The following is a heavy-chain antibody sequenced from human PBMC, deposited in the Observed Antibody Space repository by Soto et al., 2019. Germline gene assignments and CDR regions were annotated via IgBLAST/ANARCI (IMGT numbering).Heavy chain of an antibody. D-gene: IGHD3-10*01. CDR1: GFIFSSYW. Sequence: PGGSLILSCEASGFIFSSYWMSWVRQAPGKGLEWVAVISYDGSNKYYADSVKGRFTISRDNSKNTLYLQMNSLRAEDTAVYYCARDLANGSGSCDYWGQGTLVTISS. CDR2: ISYDGSNK. CDR3: ARDLANGSGSCDY. J-gene: IGHJ4*02. V-gene: IGHV3-30*03.